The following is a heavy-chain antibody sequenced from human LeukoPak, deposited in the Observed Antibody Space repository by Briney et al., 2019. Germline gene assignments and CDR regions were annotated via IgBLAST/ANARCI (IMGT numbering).Heavy chain of an antibody. D-gene: IGHD1-26*01. Sequence: GGSLRLSCSGSGFXFTSYAIHWVRQAPGKGLEYVSSISGNGGSTYYADSVNGRFTISRDNSKNQVYLQMSSLRDDDTAFYYCVKGGLYSGDYYGHWGQGTLVTVSS. CDR1: GFXFTSYA. CDR2: ISGNGGST. CDR3: VKGGLYSGDYYGH. V-gene: IGHV3-64D*06. J-gene: IGHJ4*02.